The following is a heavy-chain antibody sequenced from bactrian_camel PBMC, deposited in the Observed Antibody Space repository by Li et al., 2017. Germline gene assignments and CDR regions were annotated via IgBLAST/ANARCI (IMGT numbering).Heavy chain of an antibody. CDR1: GYTYSPSD. CDR2: IDSSGDT. D-gene: IGHD6*01. Sequence: HVQLVESGGGSVRSGGSLRLSCVASGYTYSPSDCMGWFRQAPGKEREGVALIDSSGDTTYADFVKDRFVISKANAGDTLYLQMNSLKPEDTATYYCSASRFGGGWCSARMKRPLATGKSAATTYWGQGTQVTVS. CDR3: SASRFGGGWCSARMKRPLATGKSAATTY. J-gene: IGHJ4*01. V-gene: IGHV3S53*01.